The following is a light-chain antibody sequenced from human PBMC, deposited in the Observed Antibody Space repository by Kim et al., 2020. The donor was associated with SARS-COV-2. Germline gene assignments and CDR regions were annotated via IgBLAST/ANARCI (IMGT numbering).Light chain of an antibody. CDR2: INN. J-gene: IGLJ3*02. CDR1: SSNIGRNT. Sequence: QSVLTQPPSASGTPGQRVTIFCSGSSSNIGRNTVNWYQQLPATAPKLLIYINNQRPSGVPDRFSGSKSGTSASLAISGLQSEDEADYYCAAWDDSLNDWVFGGGTKLTVL. CDR3: AAWDDSLNDWV. V-gene: IGLV1-44*01.